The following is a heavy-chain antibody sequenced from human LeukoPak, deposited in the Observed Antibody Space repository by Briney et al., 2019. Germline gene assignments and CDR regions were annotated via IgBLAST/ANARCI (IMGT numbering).Heavy chain of an antibody. CDR2: ISWNSGSI. CDR1: GFSFDDFA. D-gene: IGHD1-26*01. Sequence: GRSLRLSCAASGFSFDDFAMHWVRQAPGRGLEWVSGISWNSGSITYADSVKGRFTISRDNAKSSLYLQMDSLRTEDTALYYCAKGDWLDYWGQGTLVTVSS. CDR3: AKGDWLDY. V-gene: IGHV3-9*01. J-gene: IGHJ4*02.